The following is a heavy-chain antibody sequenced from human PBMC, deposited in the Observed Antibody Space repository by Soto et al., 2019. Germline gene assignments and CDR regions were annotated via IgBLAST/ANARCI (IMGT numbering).Heavy chain of an antibody. CDR1: RGSFGSST. CDR2: IIPILGIA. CDR3: ARSFTVPAAIGY. Sequence: SVKVSSEVSRGSFGSSTSSSLRQAPGQGLVWMGRIIPILGIANYAQKFQGRVTSTADKSTSTAYMELSSLRSEYTALYYCARSFTVPAAIGYWAQGTLVTVSS. J-gene: IGHJ4*02. D-gene: IGHD2-2*02. V-gene: IGHV1-69*02.